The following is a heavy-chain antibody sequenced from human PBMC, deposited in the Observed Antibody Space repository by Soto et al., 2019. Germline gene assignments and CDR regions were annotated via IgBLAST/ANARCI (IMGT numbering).Heavy chain of an antibody. J-gene: IGHJ6*02. CDR1: GFTLSSYS. CDR2: ISSSSTYI. D-gene: IGHD3-10*01. Sequence: GGSLRLSCAASGFTLSSYSMNWVRQASGKGLEWVASISSSSTYIYYADSVKGRFTISRDNARNSLYLQMNSLRAEDTAVYYCVRERGLSSFYGMDVWGQGTTVTVSS. CDR3: VRERGLSSFYGMDV. V-gene: IGHV3-21*01.